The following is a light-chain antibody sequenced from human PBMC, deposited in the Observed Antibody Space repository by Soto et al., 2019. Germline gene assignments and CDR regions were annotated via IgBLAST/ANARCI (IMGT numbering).Light chain of an antibody. V-gene: IGLV2-23*01. CDR3: CSYAGISTLV. CDR2: EGN. J-gene: IGLJ2*01. Sequence: QSVLTQPASVSGSPGQSITISCTGTSSDVGSYNLVSWYQQHPGKAPKLMLYEGNKRPSGVSNRFSGSKSGNTASLTISGLQAEDEADYYCCSYAGISTLVFGGGTKLTVL. CDR1: SSDVGSYNL.